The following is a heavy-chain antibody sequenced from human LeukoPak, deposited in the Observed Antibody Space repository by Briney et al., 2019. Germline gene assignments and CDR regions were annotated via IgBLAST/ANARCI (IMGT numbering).Heavy chain of an antibody. V-gene: IGHV4-34*01. CDR1: GGSFSGYY. Sequence: SETLSLTCAVYGGSFSGYYWSWIRQPPGKGLEWIGEINHSGSTNYNPSLKSRVTISVDTSKNQFSLKLSSVTAADTAVYYCAPPPYYYETNGYSVAWGQGTLVTVSS. J-gene: IGHJ5*02. CDR3: APPPYYYETNGYSVA. CDR2: INHSGST. D-gene: IGHD3-22*01.